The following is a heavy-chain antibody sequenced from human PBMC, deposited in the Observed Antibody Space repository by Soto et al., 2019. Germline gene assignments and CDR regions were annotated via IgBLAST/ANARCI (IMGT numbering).Heavy chain of an antibody. CDR1: GYTFTSYY. CDR3: ARRAETNGWNGFGADKYYFDF. Sequence: WASVKVSCKASGYTFTSYYIYWVRQATGQGLEWMGWMNPNTGNSGYAQKFQGRVTMTSDTSISTAHMELSSLRSEDTAVYYCARRAETNGWNGFGADKYYFDFWGQGTLVTVSS. V-gene: IGHV1-8*01. D-gene: IGHD1-1*01. CDR2: MNPNTGNS. J-gene: IGHJ4*02.